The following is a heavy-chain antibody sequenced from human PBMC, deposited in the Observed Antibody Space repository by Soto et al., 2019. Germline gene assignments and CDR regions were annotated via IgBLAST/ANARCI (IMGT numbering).Heavy chain of an antibody. D-gene: IGHD3-16*01. V-gene: IGHV1-2*04. J-gene: IGHJ4*02. CDR2: INPNNGGT. CDR1: GYTFTGYY. Sequence: ASVKVSFKASGYTFTGYYMHWVRQAPGQGLERIGWINPNNGGTNYAQKFQGWVTMTRDTSISTAYMELSSLRSDDTVVYYCAADRECRYPWGTPHLEGYWGQGTLVTVSS. CDR3: AADRECRYPWGTPHLEGY.